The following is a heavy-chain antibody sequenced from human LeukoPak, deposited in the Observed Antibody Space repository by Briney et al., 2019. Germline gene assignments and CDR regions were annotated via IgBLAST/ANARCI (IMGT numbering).Heavy chain of an antibody. CDR3: ARDIVVVPAAIGGYYGMDV. Sequence: ASVKVSCKASGYTFTGYYMHWVRQAPGQGLEWMGWINPNSGGTNYAQKFQGWVTMTRDTSISTAYTELSRLRSDDTAVYYCARDIVVVPAAIGGYYGMDVWGQGTTVTVSS. J-gene: IGHJ6*02. CDR1: GYTFTGYY. V-gene: IGHV1-2*04. CDR2: INPNSGGT. D-gene: IGHD2-2*02.